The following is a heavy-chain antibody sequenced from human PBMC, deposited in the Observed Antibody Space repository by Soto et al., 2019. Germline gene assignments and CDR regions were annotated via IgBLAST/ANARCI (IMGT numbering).Heavy chain of an antibody. V-gene: IGHV4-34*01. Sequence: QVQVQQWGAGLLKPSETLSLTCAVYGGSFSGYYWNWIRQPPGMWLEWIGEINHSGSTNYNPSLKSRVTISVDRSKNPVSLKLSSLTAADTAVYYCARGRSLNFLLAAAVSGMDVWGQGTTVTVSS. CDR2: INHSGST. J-gene: IGHJ6*02. D-gene: IGHD6-13*01. CDR3: ARGRSLNFLLAAAVSGMDV. CDR1: GGSFSGYY.